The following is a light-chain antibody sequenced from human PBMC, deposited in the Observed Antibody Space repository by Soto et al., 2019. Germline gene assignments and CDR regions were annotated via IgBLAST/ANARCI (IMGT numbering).Light chain of an antibody. J-gene: IGKJ5*01. V-gene: IGKV3-11*01. CDR1: QSVSSY. CDR2: DAS. CDR3: QQYNFRPPA. Sequence: EIVLTQSPATLSLSPGERATLSCRASQSVSSYLAWYQQKPGQAPRLLIYDASNRATGIPARFSGSGSGTDFTLTISSLEPEDFAVYYCQQYNFRPPAFGQGTRLEIK.